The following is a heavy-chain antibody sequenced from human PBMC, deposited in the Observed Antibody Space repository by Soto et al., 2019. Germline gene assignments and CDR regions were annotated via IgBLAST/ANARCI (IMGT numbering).Heavy chain of an antibody. CDR3: VRAREQRPIDF. Sequence: GGSLRLSCEASGFSLRDYWMHWVRQVPGKGLLWVSRISVDGRDTTSADSVKGRFTISRDNAKNTLYLQMDSLRAEDTAVYYCVRAREQRPIDFWGDGSLVDVSS. V-gene: IGHV3-74*03. J-gene: IGHJ4*01. CDR1: GFSLRDYW. CDR2: ISVDGRDT. D-gene: IGHD6-19*01.